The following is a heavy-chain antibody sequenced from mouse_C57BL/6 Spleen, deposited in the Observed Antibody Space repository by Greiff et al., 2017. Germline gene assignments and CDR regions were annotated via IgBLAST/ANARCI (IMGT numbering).Heavy chain of an antibody. V-gene: IGHV1-69*01. J-gene: IGHJ3*01. CDR3: ARSPYRTACFAY. D-gene: IGHD2-14*01. CDR2: IDPSDSYT. CDR1: GYTFTSYW. Sequence: VQLQQPGAELVMPGASVKLSCKASGYTFTSYWMHWVKQRPGQGLEWIGEIDPSDSYTNYNQKFKGKSTLTVDKSSSTAYMQLSSLTSDDSAVYYCARSPYRTACFAYWGQGTLVTVSA.